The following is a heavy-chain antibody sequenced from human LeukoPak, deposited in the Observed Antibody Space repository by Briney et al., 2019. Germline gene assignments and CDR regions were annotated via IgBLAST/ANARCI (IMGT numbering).Heavy chain of an antibody. CDR3: ARDATMTTVTIGPEVDAFDI. Sequence: SETLSLTCVVSGGSLSSGDFSWSWIRQPPGKGLEWLANINHSGSTYYNPSLTGRGTISIDRSRNQFSLKLRSVTAADTAVYYCARDATMTTVTIGPEVDAFDIWGQGTMVTVSS. CDR1: GGSLSSGDFS. V-gene: IGHV4-30-2*01. CDR2: INHSGST. J-gene: IGHJ3*02. D-gene: IGHD4-17*01.